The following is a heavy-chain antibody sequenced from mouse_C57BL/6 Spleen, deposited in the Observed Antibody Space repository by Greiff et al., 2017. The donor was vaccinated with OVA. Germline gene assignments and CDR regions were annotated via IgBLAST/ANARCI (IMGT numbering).Heavy chain of an antibody. CDR2: IWSGGST. Sequence: VQVVESGPGLVQPSQSLSITCTVSGFSLTSYGVHWVRQSPGKGLEWLGVIWSGGSTDYNAAFISRLSISKDNSKSQVFFKMNSLHADDTAIYYCARLYSNYVGYAMDYWGQGTSVTVSS. CDR3: ARLYSNYVGYAMDY. J-gene: IGHJ4*01. V-gene: IGHV2-2*01. D-gene: IGHD2-5*01. CDR1: GFSLTSYG.